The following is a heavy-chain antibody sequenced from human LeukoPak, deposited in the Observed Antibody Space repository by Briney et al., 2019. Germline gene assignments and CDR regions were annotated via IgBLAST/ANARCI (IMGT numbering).Heavy chain of an antibody. V-gene: IGHV4-34*01. CDR1: GVFFSGYY. Sequence: SETLALPCAFCGVFFSGYYWSWVRQPPGKGLEWIGEINHSGGTKYNPSLKSRVTISIDTPENQFSLKLSSVTAADTAVYYCARIRCGHTNGICYNYWGQGTLVTVSS. CDR3: ARIRCGHTNGICYNY. D-gene: IGHD2-8*01. J-gene: IGHJ4*02. CDR2: INHSGGT.